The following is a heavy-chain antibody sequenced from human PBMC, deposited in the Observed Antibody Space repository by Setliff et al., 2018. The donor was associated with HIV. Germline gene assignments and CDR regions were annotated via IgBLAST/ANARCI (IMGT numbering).Heavy chain of an antibody. CDR2: IIPILGIA. D-gene: IGHD3-22*01. V-gene: IGHV1-69*10. CDR3: ACNIGYYYDSSGSI. J-gene: IGHJ4*02. CDR1: GATFSSYG. Sequence: SVKVSCKASGATFSSYGISWVRQAPGQGLEWMGGIIPILGIANYAQKFQDRVTITADKSTSTAYMELSSLRSEDTAVYYCACNIGYYYDSSGSIWGQGTLVTVSS.